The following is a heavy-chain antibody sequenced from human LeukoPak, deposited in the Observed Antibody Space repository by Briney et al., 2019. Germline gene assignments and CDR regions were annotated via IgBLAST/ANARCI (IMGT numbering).Heavy chain of an antibody. CDR3: ARQQYYYDSSGYRAPGRWYFDL. Sequence: GSLRLSCAASGFTFSDYYMSWIRQPPGKGLEWIGSIYYSGSTYYNPSLYSRVTISVDTSKNQFSLKLSSVTAADTAVYYCARQQYYYDSSGYRAPGRWYFDLWGRGTLVTVSS. CDR1: GFTFSDYY. V-gene: IGHV4-39*01. D-gene: IGHD3-22*01. CDR2: IYYSGST. J-gene: IGHJ2*01.